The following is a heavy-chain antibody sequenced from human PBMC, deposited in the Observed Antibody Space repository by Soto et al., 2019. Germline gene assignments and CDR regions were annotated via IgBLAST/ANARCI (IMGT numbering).Heavy chain of an antibody. Sequence: QLQLQESGSGLVKPSQTLSLTCGVSGGSINSGSYSWSWIRQPPGKGLEWIGYIYQSGSTFYNPSLKSRVSISIDRSKNQFFLNLTSVTAADTAIYFCARESRSSRYDTSGYSQYWDFDLWGRGTLVTVSS. V-gene: IGHV4-30-2*01. CDR3: ARESRSSRYDTSGYSQYWDFDL. CDR2: IYQSGST. CDR1: GGSINSGSYS. D-gene: IGHD3-22*01. J-gene: IGHJ2*01.